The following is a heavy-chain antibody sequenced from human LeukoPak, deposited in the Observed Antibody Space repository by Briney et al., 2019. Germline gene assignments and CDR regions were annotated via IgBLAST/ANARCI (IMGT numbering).Heavy chain of an antibody. CDR1: GFTFSSYG. D-gene: IGHD3-16*01. CDR3: ATTSVWGSFFDY. J-gene: IGHJ4*02. CDR2: IWYDGSKK. Sequence: GGSLRLSCAASGFTFSSYGMHWVRQAPGKGQEWVAVIWYDGSKKYYADSVKGRFTISRDNSKNTLYLQMNSLRVEDTAVYYCATTSVWGSFFDYWGQGTLVTVSS. V-gene: IGHV3-33*01.